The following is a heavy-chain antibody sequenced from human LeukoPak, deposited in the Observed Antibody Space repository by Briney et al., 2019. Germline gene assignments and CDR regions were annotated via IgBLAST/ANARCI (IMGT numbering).Heavy chain of an antibody. Sequence: ETLSLTCAVYGGSFSGCYWSWIRQPPGKGLEWIGEINHSGSTNYNPSLKSRVTISVDTSKNQFSLKLSSVTAADTAVYYCAIGYSYGFDYWGQGTLVTVSS. V-gene: IGHV4-34*01. CDR3: AIGYSYGFDY. CDR2: INHSGST. J-gene: IGHJ4*02. D-gene: IGHD5-18*01. CDR1: GGSFSGCY.